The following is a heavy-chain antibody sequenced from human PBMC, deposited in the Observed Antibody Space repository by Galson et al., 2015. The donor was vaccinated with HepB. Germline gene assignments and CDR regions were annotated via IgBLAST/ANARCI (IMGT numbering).Heavy chain of an antibody. D-gene: IGHD6-13*01. J-gene: IGHJ5*02. V-gene: IGHV7-4-1*02. CDR1: GYTFTSYA. CDR3: ARVEQLVSVPQEINNWFDP. CDR2: INTNTGNP. Sequence: SVKVSCKASGYTFTSYAMNWVRQAPGQGLEWMGWINTNTGNPTYAQGFTGRFVFSLDTSVSTAYLQISSLKAEDTAVYYCARVEQLVSVPQEINNWFDPWGQGTLVTVSS.